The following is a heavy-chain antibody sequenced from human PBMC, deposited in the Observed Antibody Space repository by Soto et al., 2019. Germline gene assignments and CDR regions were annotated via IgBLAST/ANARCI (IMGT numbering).Heavy chain of an antibody. Sequence: QVQLVQSGAEVKKPGASVKVSCKASGYTFTSYDINWVRQATGQGLEWMGWMNPNSGNTGYAQKFQGRVTMTRNTXIXTXXMELSSLRSEDTAVYYCARVAYCGGDCYPGEAFDIWGQGTMVTVSS. CDR2: MNPNSGNT. CDR1: GYTFTSYD. J-gene: IGHJ3*02. CDR3: ARVAYCGGDCYPGEAFDI. D-gene: IGHD2-21*02. V-gene: IGHV1-8*01.